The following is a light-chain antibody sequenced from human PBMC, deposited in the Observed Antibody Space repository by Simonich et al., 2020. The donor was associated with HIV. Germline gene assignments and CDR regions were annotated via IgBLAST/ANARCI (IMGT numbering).Light chain of an antibody. CDR3: AAWDDSLNGHVI. Sequence: QSVLTQPPSASGTPGQRVTISCSGSNSNIGSNTVNWYQQLPGTAPKLLISRNNQRPSGVPDRFFGSKSGTAASLAISGLQSEDEADYYCAAWDDSLNGHVIFGGGTKLTVL. CDR2: RNN. CDR1: NSNIGSNT. J-gene: IGLJ2*01. V-gene: IGLV1-44*01.